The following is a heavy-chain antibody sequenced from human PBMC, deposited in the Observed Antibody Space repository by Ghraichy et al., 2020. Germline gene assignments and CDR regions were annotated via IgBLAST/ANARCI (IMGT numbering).Heavy chain of an antibody. Sequence: SQTLSLTCAVYGGSFSGYYWSWIRQPPGKGLEWIGEINHSGSTNYNPSLKSRVTISVDTSKNQFSLKLSSVTAADTAVYYCARGLRTKYSYGPMSHPRFDYGGRGTLVTVSS. J-gene: IGHJ4*02. D-gene: IGHD5-18*01. CDR1: GGSFSGYY. CDR3: ARGLRTKYSYGPMSHPRFDY. V-gene: IGHV4-34*01. CDR2: INHSGST.